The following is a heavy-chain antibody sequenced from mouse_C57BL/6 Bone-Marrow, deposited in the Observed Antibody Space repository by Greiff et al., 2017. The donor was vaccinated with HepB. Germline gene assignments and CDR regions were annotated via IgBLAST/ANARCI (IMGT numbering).Heavy chain of an antibody. CDR1: GFTFSSYT. CDR3: ARRLSMDY. J-gene: IGHJ4*01. CDR2: ISGGGGNT. V-gene: IGHV5-9*01. Sequence: EVMLVESGGGLVKPGGSLKLSCAASGFTFSSYTMSWVRQTPEKRLEWVATISGGGGNTYYPDSVKGRVTISRDNAKNTLYLQMSSLRSEDTALYYCARRLSMDYWGQGTSVTVSS.